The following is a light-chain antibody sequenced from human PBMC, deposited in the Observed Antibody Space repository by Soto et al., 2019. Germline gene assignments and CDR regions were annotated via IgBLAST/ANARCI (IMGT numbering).Light chain of an antibody. CDR2: TAS. V-gene: IGKV1-6*01. Sequence: AIQMTQSPSSLSASVGDRVTITCRASQDIRNDLGWFQQKPGKAPKLLINTASTLQSGVSSRFSGSGSGTEFTLTISSLQSEDFAVYYCQQYNNWLWTFGQGTKVDIK. CDR3: QQYNNWLWT. CDR1: QDIRND. J-gene: IGKJ1*01.